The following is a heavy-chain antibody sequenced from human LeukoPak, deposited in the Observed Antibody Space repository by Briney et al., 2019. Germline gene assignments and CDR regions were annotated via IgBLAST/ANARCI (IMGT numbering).Heavy chain of an antibody. CDR1: GGSISSSSYY. CDR3: ARDPGFDWLLSPYYFDY. Sequence: SETLSLTCTVSGGSISSSSYYWGWIRQPPGKGLEWIGSIYYSGSTYYKPSLKSRVTISVDTSKNQFSLKLSSVTAADTAVYYCARDPGFDWLLSPYYFDYWGQGTLVTVSS. J-gene: IGHJ4*02. CDR2: IYYSGST. V-gene: IGHV4-39*07. D-gene: IGHD3-9*01.